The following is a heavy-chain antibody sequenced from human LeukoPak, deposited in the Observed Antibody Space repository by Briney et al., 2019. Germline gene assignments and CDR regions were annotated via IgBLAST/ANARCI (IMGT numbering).Heavy chain of an antibody. CDR2: ISSSSSYI. Sequence: SGGSLRLSCAASGFTFSSYTMNWVRQAPGKGLEWVSSISSSSSYIYYADSVKGRFTISRDNAKNSLYLQMNSLRAEDTAIYYCTRVGYIDEGIDYWGQGTLVTVSS. J-gene: IGHJ4*02. V-gene: IGHV3-21*01. D-gene: IGHD5-24*01. CDR1: GFTFSSYT. CDR3: TRVGYIDEGIDY.